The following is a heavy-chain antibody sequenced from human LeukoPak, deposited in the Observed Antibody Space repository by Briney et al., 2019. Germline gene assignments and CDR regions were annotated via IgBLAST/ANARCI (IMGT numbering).Heavy chain of an antibody. Sequence: GASVKVSCKASGYTFTGYYMHWVRQAPGQGLEWMGWINPNSGGTNYAQKFQGRVTMTRDTSISIAYMELSRLRSDDTAVYYCARDAGYSSGSPDYWYFDLWGRGTLVTVSS. V-gene: IGHV1-2*02. CDR1: GYTFTGYY. CDR3: ARDAGYSSGSPDYWYFDL. CDR2: INPNSGGT. J-gene: IGHJ2*01. D-gene: IGHD6-19*01.